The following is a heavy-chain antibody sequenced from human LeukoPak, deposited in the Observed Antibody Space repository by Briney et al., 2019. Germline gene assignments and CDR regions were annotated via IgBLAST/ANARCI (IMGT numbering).Heavy chain of an antibody. J-gene: IGHJ4*02. CDR3: ARETEALDF. CDR1: GFTFSRYT. D-gene: IGHD3-3*01. CDR2: IRSSGDAI. Sequence: GGSLRLSCAASGFTFSRYTMNWVRQAPGKGLEWVSYIRSSGDAIYYADSVKGRFTISRDDARNSLYLQMNSLRDGDTAVYYCARETEALDFWGQGTEVTVSS. V-gene: IGHV3-48*02.